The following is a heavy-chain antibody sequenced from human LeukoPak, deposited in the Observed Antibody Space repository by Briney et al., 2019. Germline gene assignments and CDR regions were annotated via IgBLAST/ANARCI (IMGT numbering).Heavy chain of an antibody. V-gene: IGHV3-23*01. D-gene: IGHD5-18*01. CDR3: ARDKVDTAMVTPLRY. CDR1: GFTFSSYA. J-gene: IGHJ4*02. Sequence: GGSLRLSCAASGFTFSSYAMSWVRQAPGKGLEWVSAINSAGSTYYGDSVRGRFTISRDNSKNTLYLQMNSLRAEDTAVYYCARDKVDTAMVTPLRYWGQGTLVTVSS. CDR2: INSAGST.